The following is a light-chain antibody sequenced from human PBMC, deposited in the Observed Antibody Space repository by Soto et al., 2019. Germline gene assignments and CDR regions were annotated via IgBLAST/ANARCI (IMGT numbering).Light chain of an antibody. CDR1: QSVTKNN. CDR2: DTS. Sequence: EIVLTLSPGTLSLSPGERATLSCRASQSVTKNNLNWYQHKPGQAPRLLIYDTSTRAAGIPARFSGSGSGTDFTLTISSLQSEDFAVYYCQQYNSWRSISFGQGTRLEIK. CDR3: QQYNSWRSIS. V-gene: IGKV3-15*01. J-gene: IGKJ5*01.